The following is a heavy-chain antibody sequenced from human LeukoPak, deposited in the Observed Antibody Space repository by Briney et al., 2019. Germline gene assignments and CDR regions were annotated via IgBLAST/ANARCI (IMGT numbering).Heavy chain of an antibody. V-gene: IGHV3-48*04. CDR2: ISPGGNTI. CDR1: GFIFRSHG. Sequence: GGSLRLSCAGSGFIFRSHGMIWVRQAPGRGLEWVSYISPGGNTIYYADSMKGRFTVSRDDAKNSLSLHMNSLRAEDTAVYYCARVRGPTVTTMYYDYWGQGTLVTVSS. CDR3: ARVRGPTVTTMYYDY. J-gene: IGHJ4*02. D-gene: IGHD4-17*01.